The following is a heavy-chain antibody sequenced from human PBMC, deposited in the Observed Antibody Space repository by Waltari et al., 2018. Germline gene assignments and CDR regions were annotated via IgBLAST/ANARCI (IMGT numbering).Heavy chain of an antibody. CDR1: GASISTSNYY. CDR2: IYYTRTT. V-gene: IGHV4-39*07. D-gene: IGHD6-13*01. CDR3: ARARRLAAAVYFFDY. J-gene: IGHJ4*02. Sequence: QLQLQESGPGLVKPSETLSLTCSVYGASISTSNYYWGWIRQPPGKGLECIGNIYYTRTTYNNPSLQSRVTSSVDASKNQFSLKLSSVTDADTAVYYCARARRLAAAVYFFDYWGQGTRVTVSS.